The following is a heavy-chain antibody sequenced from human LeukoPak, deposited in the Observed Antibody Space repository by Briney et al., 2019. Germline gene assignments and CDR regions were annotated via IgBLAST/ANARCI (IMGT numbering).Heavy chain of an antibody. D-gene: IGHD6-13*01. CDR3: ARKSSSSWYVPQY. V-gene: IGHV3-11*01. Sequence: GGSLRLSCAASGFTFSDYYMSWIRQAPGKGLEWVSYISSSGNTIYYADSVKGRFTMSRDNAKNSLYLQMNSLRAEDTAVYYCARKSSSSWYVPQYWGQGTLVTVSS. CDR1: GFTFSDYY. J-gene: IGHJ4*02. CDR2: ISSSGNTI.